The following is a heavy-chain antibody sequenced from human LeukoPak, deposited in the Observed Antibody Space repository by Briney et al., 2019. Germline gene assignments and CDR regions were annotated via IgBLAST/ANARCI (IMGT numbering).Heavy chain of an antibody. CDR1: GGSFSGYY. CDR2: INHSGST. J-gene: IGHJ5*02. D-gene: IGHD3-10*01. V-gene: IGHV4-34*01. Sequence: SETLSLTCAVYGGSFSGYYWSWIRQPPGKGLEWIGEINHSGSTNYNPSLKSRVTISVDTSKNQFSLKLSSVTAADTAVYYCARGKNRRSMVRGALNWFVPWGQGTLVTVSS. CDR3: ARGKNRRSMVRGALNWFVP.